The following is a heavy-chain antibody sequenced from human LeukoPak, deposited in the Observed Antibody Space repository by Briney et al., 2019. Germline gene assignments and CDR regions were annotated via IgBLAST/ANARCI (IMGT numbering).Heavy chain of an antibody. CDR3: AKDITMVRGTDY. CDR2: ITSSSSYI. J-gene: IGHJ4*02. Sequence: GGSLRLSCAASGFTFSRYSMNWVRQAPGKGLEWVSSITSSSSYIYYADSVKGRFTTSRDNSKNTLYLQMNSLRAEDTAVYYCAKDITMVRGTDYWGQGTLVTVSS. D-gene: IGHD3-10*01. CDR1: GFTFSRYS. V-gene: IGHV3-21*04.